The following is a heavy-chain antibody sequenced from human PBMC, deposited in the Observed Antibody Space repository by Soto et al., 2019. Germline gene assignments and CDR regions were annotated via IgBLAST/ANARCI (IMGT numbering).Heavy chain of an antibody. CDR3: AKDTCGGDCPFQH. CDR1: GFTFSSYG. J-gene: IGHJ1*01. Sequence: QVQLVESGGGVVQPGRSLRLSCAASGFTFSSYGMHWVRQAPGKGLEWVAVISYDGSNKYYADSVKGRFTISRDNSKNTLYLQMNSLRAEDTAVYYCAKDTCGGDCPFQHWGQGTLVTVSS. V-gene: IGHV3-30*18. D-gene: IGHD2-21*02. CDR2: ISYDGSNK.